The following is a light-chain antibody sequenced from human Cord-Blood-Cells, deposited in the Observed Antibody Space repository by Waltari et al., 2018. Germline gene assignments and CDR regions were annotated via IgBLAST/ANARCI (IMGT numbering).Light chain of an antibody. V-gene: IGLV6-57*02. CDR3: QSYDSSNWV. CDR2: EDN. CDR1: SGSIASNY. Sequence: NFMLTQPHSVSESPGKTVTISCTGSSGSIASNYVQCYQQRPGSAPTTVIYEDNQEPSVVPVRFSGSIDSSSNSASLTIAGLKTEDEADYYCQSYDSSNWVFGGGTKLTVL. J-gene: IGLJ3*02.